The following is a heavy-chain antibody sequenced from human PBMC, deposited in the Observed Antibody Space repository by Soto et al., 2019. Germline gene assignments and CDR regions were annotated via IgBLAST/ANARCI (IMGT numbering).Heavy chain of an antibody. J-gene: IGHJ4*02. CDR3: ARDPSYYYDSSGEN. Sequence: EVQLVESGGGLVQPGGSLRLSCAASGFTFSSYEMNWVRQAPGKGLEWVSYISSSGSTIYYADSVKGRFTISRDNAKNSLYLQMNSLRAEDTAVYYCARDPSYYYDSSGENWGQGTLFTVSS. CDR1: GFTFSSYE. V-gene: IGHV3-48*03. D-gene: IGHD3-22*01. CDR2: ISSSGSTI.